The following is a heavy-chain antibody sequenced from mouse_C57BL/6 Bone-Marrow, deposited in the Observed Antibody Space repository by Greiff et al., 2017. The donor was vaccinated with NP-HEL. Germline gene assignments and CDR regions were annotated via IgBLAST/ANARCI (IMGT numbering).Heavy chain of an antibody. CDR2: IDPEDGET. Sequence: DVQLQESGAELVKPGASVKLSCTASGFNIKDYYMHWVKQRTEQGLEWIGRIDPEDGETKYAPKFQGKATITADTSSNTAYLQLTSLTSEDTAVYYCARDSGSNYDYFDYWGQGTTLTVSS. V-gene: IGHV14-2*01. D-gene: IGHD1-1*01. CDR1: GFNIKDYY. J-gene: IGHJ2*01. CDR3: ARDSGSNYDYFDY.